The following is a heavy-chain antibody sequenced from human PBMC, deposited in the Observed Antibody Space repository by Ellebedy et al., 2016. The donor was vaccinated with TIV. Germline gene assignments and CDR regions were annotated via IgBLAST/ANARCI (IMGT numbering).Heavy chain of an antibody. J-gene: IGHJ4*02. Sequence: AASVKVSCKASGYIFTSWYIHWVRQAPGQGLEWMGIINPNGGSTTFAQKFQGSVTMITDTSTNTAYMELRSLRSDDTAVYFCARDRRWTTVTTALYYFDYWGQGTLVTVPS. V-gene: IGHV1-46*01. D-gene: IGHD4-17*01. CDR3: ARDRRWTTVTTALYYFDY. CDR2: INPNGGST. CDR1: GYIFTSWY.